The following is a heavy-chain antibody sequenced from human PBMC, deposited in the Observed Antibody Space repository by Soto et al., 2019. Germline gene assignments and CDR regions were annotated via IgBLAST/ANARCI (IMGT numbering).Heavy chain of an antibody. Sequence: SETLSLTCTVSGDSITRGAYYCTWISQHPGQGLEWIEYISNTGRTYCNPSLKSRLSISRDTSENQFSLKLTSVTAADTAIYYCARARQYYDCELDPWGQGSLVTVS. D-gene: IGHD3-16*01. CDR2: ISNTGRT. CDR3: ARARQYYDCELDP. J-gene: IGHJ5*02. V-gene: IGHV4-31*03. CDR1: GDSITRGAYY.